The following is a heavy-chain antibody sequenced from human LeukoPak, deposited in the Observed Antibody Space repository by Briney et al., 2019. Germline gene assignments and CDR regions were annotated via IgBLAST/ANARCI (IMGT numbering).Heavy chain of an antibody. Sequence: GGSLTLSCAASGFTFGSYAMHWVRQAPGKGLEWVGLVSYDGGNTYYGDSVRGRFSISRDNSKNTVYLQMNSPRADDSAVYYCVRDVGVGTGTYYYFDYWGQGTLVTVSS. D-gene: IGHD2-8*02. CDR3: VRDVGVGTGTYYYFDY. V-gene: IGHV3-33*01. CDR2: VSYDGGNT. CDR1: GFTFGSYA. J-gene: IGHJ4*02.